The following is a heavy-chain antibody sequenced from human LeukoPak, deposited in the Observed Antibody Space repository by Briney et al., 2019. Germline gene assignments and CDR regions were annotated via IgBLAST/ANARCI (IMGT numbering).Heavy chain of an antibody. CDR1: GGSISSSSYY. CDR3: ARIGYCYYYMDV. V-gene: IGHV4-39*07. J-gene: IGHJ6*03. CDR2: IYYSGST. Sequence: SETLSLTCTVSGGSISSSSYYWGWIRQPPGKGLEWIGSIYYSGSTYYNPSLKSRVTISVDTSKNQFSLKLSSVTAADTAVYYCARIGYCYYYMDVWGKGTTVTVSS.